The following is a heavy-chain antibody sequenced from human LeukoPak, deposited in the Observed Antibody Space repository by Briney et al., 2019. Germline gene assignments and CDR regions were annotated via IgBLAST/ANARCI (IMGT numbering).Heavy chain of an antibody. CDR1: GFTFSGFA. Sequence: GGSLRLSCAASGFTFSGFAMTWVRQAPGKGLEWVSSIGSDSKTHYSESVKGRFAISRDNPKSTLFLQMNSLRAEDTAVYYCARPLEYSYGYYFDYFDYWGQGTLVTVSS. D-gene: IGHD5-18*01. J-gene: IGHJ4*02. CDR2: IGSDSKT. V-gene: IGHV3-23*01. CDR3: ARPLEYSYGYYFDYFDY.